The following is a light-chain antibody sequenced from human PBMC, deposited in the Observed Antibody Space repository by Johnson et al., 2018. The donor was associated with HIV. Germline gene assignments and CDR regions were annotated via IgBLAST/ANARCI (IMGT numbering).Light chain of an antibody. V-gene: IGLV1-51*02. J-gene: IGLJ1*01. CDR3: GTWDSSLSVYV. Sequence: QSVLTQPPSVSAAPGQKVTISCSGSSSNIGNNSVSWYQQLPGTAPKLLIYENNKRPSGIPDRFSGSKSGTSATLGITGLQTGDEADYYCGTWDSSLSVYVVGTGTKVTVL. CDR1: SSNIGNNS. CDR2: ENN.